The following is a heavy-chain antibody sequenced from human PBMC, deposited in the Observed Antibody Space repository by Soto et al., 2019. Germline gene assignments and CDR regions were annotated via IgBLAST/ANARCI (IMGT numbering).Heavy chain of an antibody. D-gene: IGHD2-15*01. CDR3: ARPHHCRGGSCHSVYH. CDR2: IYPGDSDT. V-gene: IGHV5-51*01. CDR1: GYSFTSYW. Sequence: PGESLKISCKGFGYSFTSYWIGWVRQMPGKGLEWMGMIYPGDSDTRYSPSFQGQVTFSADKSISTAYLQWSSLRASDTAMYYCARPHHCRGGSCHSVYHWGKGTLVTVSS. J-gene: IGHJ4*02.